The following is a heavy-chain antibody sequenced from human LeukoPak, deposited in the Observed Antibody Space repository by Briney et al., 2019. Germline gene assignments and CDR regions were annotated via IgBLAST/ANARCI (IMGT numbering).Heavy chain of an antibody. Sequence: SETLSLTCTVSGGSVSSGSYYWSWIRQPPGKGLEWIGYIYYSGSTNYNPSLKSRVTISVDTSKNQFSLKLSSVTAADTAVYYCARAPKVRGVIIGWFDPWGQGTLVTVAS. D-gene: IGHD3-10*01. CDR1: GGSVSSGSYY. CDR2: IYYSGST. V-gene: IGHV4-61*01. J-gene: IGHJ5*02. CDR3: ARAPKVRGVIIGWFDP.